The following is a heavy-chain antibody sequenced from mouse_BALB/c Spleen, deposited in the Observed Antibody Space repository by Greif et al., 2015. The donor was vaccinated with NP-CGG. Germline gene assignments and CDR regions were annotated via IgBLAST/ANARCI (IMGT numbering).Heavy chain of an antibody. D-gene: IGHD1-1*01. Sequence: VQLQQSGPELVKPGASVKISCKASGYTFTDYNMHWVKQSHGKSLEWIGYIYPYNGGTGYNQKFKSKATLTVDNSSSTAYMELRSLTSEDSAVYYCARDKGYYGSSYYYFDYWGQGTTLAVSS. CDR2: IYPYNGGT. CDR1: GYTFTDYN. V-gene: IGHV1S29*02. CDR3: ARDKGYYGSSYYYFDY. J-gene: IGHJ2*01.